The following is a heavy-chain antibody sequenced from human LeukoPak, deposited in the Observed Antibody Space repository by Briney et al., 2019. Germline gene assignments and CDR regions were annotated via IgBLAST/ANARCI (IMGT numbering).Heavy chain of an antibody. D-gene: IGHD5-24*01. CDR2: IYYSGST. CDR1: GGSISSYY. J-gene: IGHJ4*02. V-gene: IGHV4-59*01. CDR3: ARGGAIGMATRYYFDY. Sequence: SETLSLTCTVSGGSISSYYWSWIRQPPGKGLEWIGYIYYSGSTNYNPSLKSRVTISVDTSKNQFSLKLGSVTAADTAVYYCARGGAIGMATRYYFDYWGQGTLVTVSS.